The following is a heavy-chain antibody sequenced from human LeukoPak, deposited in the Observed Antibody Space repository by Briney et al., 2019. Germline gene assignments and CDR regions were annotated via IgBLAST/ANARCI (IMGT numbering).Heavy chain of an antibody. Sequence: GGALRLSCAASGFTFSSYEMNWVRQASGKGLEGVSYISSSGSTIYYADSVKGRFTISRDSSKNTLYLQMNSLGGEDTALYYCAKGRWGLTINNFDLWGQGTMVTVSS. D-gene: IGHD3/OR15-3a*01. CDR3: AKGRWGLTINNFDL. V-gene: IGHV3-48*03. CDR1: GFTFSSYE. CDR2: ISSSGSTI. J-gene: IGHJ3*01.